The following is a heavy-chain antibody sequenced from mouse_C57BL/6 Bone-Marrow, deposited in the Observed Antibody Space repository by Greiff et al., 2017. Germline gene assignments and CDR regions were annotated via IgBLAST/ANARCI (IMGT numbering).Heavy chain of an antibody. V-gene: IGHV1-55*01. J-gene: IGHJ4*01. D-gene: IGHD1-1*01. CDR1: GYTFTSYW. CDR2: LYPGSGST. CDR3: ARRKTTGLRGMDY. Sequence: QVQLQQPGAELVKPGASVKMSCKASGYTFTSYWITWVKQRPGQGLEWIGDLYPGSGSTNYNEKFKSKATLTVDTSSSTAYMQLSSLTSEDSAVYYCARRKTTGLRGMDYWGQGTSVTVSA.